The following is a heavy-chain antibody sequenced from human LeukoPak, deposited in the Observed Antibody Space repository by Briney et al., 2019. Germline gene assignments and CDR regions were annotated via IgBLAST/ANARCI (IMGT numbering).Heavy chain of an antibody. V-gene: IGHV3-30*18. Sequence: GGSLRLSCAASGFTFSSYGMHWVRQAPGKGLEWVAVISYDGSNKYYADSVKGRFTISRDNSKNTLYLQMNSPRAEDTAVYYCAKERGYGDYYFDYWGQGTLVTVSS. J-gene: IGHJ4*02. CDR3: AKERGYGDYYFDY. D-gene: IGHD4-17*01. CDR2: ISYDGSNK. CDR1: GFTFSSYG.